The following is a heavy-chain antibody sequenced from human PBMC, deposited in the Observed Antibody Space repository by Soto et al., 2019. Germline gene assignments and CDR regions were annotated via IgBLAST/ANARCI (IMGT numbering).Heavy chain of an antibody. V-gene: IGHV4-59*01. D-gene: IGHD4-17*01. CDR2: IYYSGST. CDR3: ARVKTVTTASYNYYYGMDV. CDR1: GGSISSYY. J-gene: IGHJ6*02. Sequence: SETLSLTCTVSGGSISSYYWSWIRQPPGKGLEWIGYIYYSGSTNYNPSLKSRVTISVDTSKNQFSLKLSSVTAADTAVYYCARVKTVTTASYNYYYGMDVWGQGTTVT.